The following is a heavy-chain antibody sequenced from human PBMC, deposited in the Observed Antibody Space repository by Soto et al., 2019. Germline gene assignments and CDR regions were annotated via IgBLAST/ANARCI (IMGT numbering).Heavy chain of an antibody. CDR3: AKDQSSSSPPDPADWYFDL. CDR1: GFTFSSYA. D-gene: IGHD6-6*01. J-gene: IGHJ2*01. CDR2: ISGSGGST. Sequence: EVQLLESGGGLVQPGGSLRLSCAASGFTFSSYAMSWVRQAPGKGLEWVSAISGSGGSTYYADSVKGRFTISRDNSKNTLYLQMNSLRAEDTAVYYCAKDQSSSSPPDPADWYFDLWGRGTLVTVSS. V-gene: IGHV3-23*01.